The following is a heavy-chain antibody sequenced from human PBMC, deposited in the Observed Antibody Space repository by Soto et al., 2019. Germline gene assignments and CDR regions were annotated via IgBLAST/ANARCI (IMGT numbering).Heavy chain of an antibody. Sequence: SGPTLVNPTQTLTLTCTFSGFSLSTTGVGVSWIRQPPGKALEWLALIYWHDDKRYSPSLKSRLTITKDTSKNQVVLTMTNVDPVDTATYYCAHRGGATVGLYYFDYGGQGALVTVSS. J-gene: IGHJ4*01. CDR3: AHRGGATVGLYYFDY. CDR2: IYWHDDK. V-gene: IGHV2-5*01. CDR1: GFSLSTTGVG. D-gene: IGHD3-16*01.